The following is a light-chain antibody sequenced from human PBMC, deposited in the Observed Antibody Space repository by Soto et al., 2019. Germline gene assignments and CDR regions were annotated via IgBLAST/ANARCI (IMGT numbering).Light chain of an antibody. J-gene: IGKJ2*01. V-gene: IGKV3-11*01. CDR3: QQRSNWPPT. Sequence: EIVVTQSPATLSLSPGERATLSCRASQSVSSYLAWYQQKPGQAPRLLIYDASNRATGIPARLSGSGSGTDFTLTISSLEPEDFAVYYCQQRSNWPPTFGQGTKVDIK. CDR1: QSVSSY. CDR2: DAS.